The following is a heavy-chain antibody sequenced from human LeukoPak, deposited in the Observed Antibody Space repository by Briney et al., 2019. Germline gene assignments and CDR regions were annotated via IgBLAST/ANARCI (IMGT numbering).Heavy chain of an antibody. V-gene: IGHV4-39*07. CDR2: INHSGST. J-gene: IGHJ4*02. CDR1: GGSISSSSYY. CDR3: ARGRLEYSSSSIDY. Sequence: PSETLSLTCTVSGGSISSSSYYWGWIRQPPGKGLEWIGEINHSGSTNYNPSLKSRVTISVDTSKNQFSLKLSSVTAADTAVYYCARGRLEYSSSSIDYWGQGTLVTVSS. D-gene: IGHD6-6*01.